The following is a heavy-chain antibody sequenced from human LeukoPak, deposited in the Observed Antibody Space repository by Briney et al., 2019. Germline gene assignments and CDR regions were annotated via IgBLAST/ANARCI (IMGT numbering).Heavy chain of an antibody. J-gene: IGHJ5*01. CDR3: ARHQYYYDSSGNYGWFDS. CDR2: SHPINSDT. V-gene: IGHV5-51*01. Sequence: GESLKISCKGSGFNFTAYWIAWVRQMPGKGLEWMGISHPINSDTKYSPSFQGQVTISADKSSSTAYLQWNSLEASDTAMYYCARHQYYYDSSGNYGWFDSWGQGTLVTVSS. CDR1: GFNFTAYW. D-gene: IGHD3-22*01.